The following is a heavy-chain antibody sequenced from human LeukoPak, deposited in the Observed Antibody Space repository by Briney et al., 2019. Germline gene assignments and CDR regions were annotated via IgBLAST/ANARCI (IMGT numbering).Heavy chain of an antibody. J-gene: IGHJ4*02. D-gene: IGHD4/OR15-4a*01. Sequence: PGGTLRLSCAASGFTFSSYGMSWVRQAPGKGLEWVSVISVSGGSTYYADSVKGRFTISRDNSKNTLYLQMNSLRAEDTAVYYCARRAGAYSHPYDYWGQGTLVTVSS. CDR3: ARRAGAYSHPYDY. CDR1: GFTFSSYG. V-gene: IGHV3-23*01. CDR2: ISVSGGST.